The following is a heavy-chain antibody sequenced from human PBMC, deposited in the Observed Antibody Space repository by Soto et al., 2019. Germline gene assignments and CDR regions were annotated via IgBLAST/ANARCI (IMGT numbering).Heavy chain of an antibody. Sequence: PLETLSLTCTVSGGSISSGGYYWSWIRPHPGKGLEWIGYIYYSGSTYYNPSRKSRVTISVDTSKNQFSLKLSSVTAADTAVYYCARGAHLGCSSTSCYTENYYYYGMDVWGQGTTVTVSS. J-gene: IGHJ6*02. CDR1: GGSISSGGYY. D-gene: IGHD2-2*02. V-gene: IGHV4-31*03. CDR3: ARGAHLGCSSTSCYTENYYYYGMDV. CDR2: IYYSGST.